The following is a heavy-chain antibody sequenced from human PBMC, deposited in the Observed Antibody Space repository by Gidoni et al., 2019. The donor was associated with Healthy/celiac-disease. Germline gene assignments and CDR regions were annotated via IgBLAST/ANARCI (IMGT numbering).Heavy chain of an antibody. J-gene: IGHJ5*02. CDR2: ISGSGGST. V-gene: IGHV3-23*01. Sequence: EVQLLESGGGLVQPGGSLRLSCAASGFTFSSYAMGWVRQAPGKGLEWVSAISGSGGSTYYADSVKGRFTISRDNSKNTLYLQMNSLRAEDTAVYYCAKDRCGGSCGYNWFDPWGQGTLVTVSS. D-gene: IGHD2-15*01. CDR3: AKDRCGGSCGYNWFDP. CDR1: GFTFSSYA.